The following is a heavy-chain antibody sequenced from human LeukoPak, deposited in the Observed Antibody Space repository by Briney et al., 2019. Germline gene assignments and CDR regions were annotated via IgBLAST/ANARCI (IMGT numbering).Heavy chain of an antibody. D-gene: IGHD3-9*01. CDR3: ARGGQYYDILTGYYYYYYMDV. V-gene: IGHV4-59*01. CDR2: IYYSGST. CDR1: GGSISSYY. J-gene: IGHJ6*03. Sequence: SETLSLTCTVSGGSISSYYWSWIRQPPGKGLEWIGYIYYSGSTNYNPSLKSRVTISVDTSKNQFSLKLSSVTAADTAVYYCARGGQYYDILTGYYYYYYMDVWGKGTTVTISS.